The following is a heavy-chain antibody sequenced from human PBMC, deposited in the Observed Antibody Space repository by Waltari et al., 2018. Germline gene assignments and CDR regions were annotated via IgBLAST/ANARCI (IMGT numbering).Heavy chain of an antibody. D-gene: IGHD3-9*01. CDR3: ARGGHYDILMDY. CDR2: IISSGVRT. Sequence: EVQLLESGGGLVQPGGSLRLLCAASGFPFRLYAMSWVRRAPGKGLEWVSSIISSGVRTYYADSVKGRFTISRDNSKNTLHLQINSLRAEDTAVYYCARGGHYDILMDYWGQGTLVTVSS. V-gene: IGHV3-23*01. J-gene: IGHJ4*02. CDR1: GFPFRLYA.